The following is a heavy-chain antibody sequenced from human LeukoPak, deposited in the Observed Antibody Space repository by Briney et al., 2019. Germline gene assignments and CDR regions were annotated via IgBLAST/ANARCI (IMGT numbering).Heavy chain of an antibody. Sequence: PSETLSLTCAVYGGSFSGYYWSWIRQPPGKGLEWIGEINHSGSTNYNPSLKSRVTISVDTSKNQFSLKLSSVTAADTAVYYCARLSSRGYYAYWGQGTLVTVSS. CDR1: GGSFSGYY. J-gene: IGHJ4*02. CDR3: ARLSSRGYYAY. CDR2: INHSGST. V-gene: IGHV4-34*01. D-gene: IGHD3-3*01.